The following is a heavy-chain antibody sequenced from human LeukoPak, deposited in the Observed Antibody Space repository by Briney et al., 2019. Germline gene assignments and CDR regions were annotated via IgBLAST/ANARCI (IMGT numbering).Heavy chain of an antibody. CDR3: ARAGDYGSGSFRWRHFDY. CDR1: GFTFSSYE. V-gene: IGHV3-30-3*01. CDR2: ISYDGNYI. J-gene: IGHJ4*02. Sequence: GGSLRLSCAASGFTFSSYEMNWVRQAPGKGLEWVALISYDGNYIYYANSVKGRFTISRDNSKNTLYLQMNSLRTEDTAVYYCARAGDYGSGSFRWRHFDYWGQGTLVTVSS. D-gene: IGHD3-10*01.